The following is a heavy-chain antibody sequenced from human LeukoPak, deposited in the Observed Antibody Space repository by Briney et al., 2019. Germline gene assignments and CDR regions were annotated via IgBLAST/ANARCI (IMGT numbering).Heavy chain of an antibody. V-gene: IGHV3-23*01. CDR3: ARADYDFWSGYFVAFDY. Sequence: GGSLRLSCAASGFTVSSNYMSWVRQAPGKGLEWVSAISGSGGSTYYADSVKGRFTISRDNSKNTLYLQMNSLRAEDTAVYYCARADYDFWSGYFVAFDYWGQGTLATVSS. CDR2: ISGSGGST. D-gene: IGHD3-3*01. CDR1: GFTVSSNY. J-gene: IGHJ4*02.